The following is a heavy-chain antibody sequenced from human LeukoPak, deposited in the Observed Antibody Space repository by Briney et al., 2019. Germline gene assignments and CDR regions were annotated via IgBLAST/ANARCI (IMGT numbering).Heavy chain of an antibody. J-gene: IGHJ4*02. CDR2: INSDGSST. CDR3: GRIIAAAGTPD. CDR1: GITFSSYW. V-gene: IGHV3-74*01. D-gene: IGHD6-13*01. Sequence: GGSLRLSCAASGITFSSYWMHWVRQAPGKGLVWVSRINSDGSSTSYADSVKGRFTISRDNARNTLYLQMNSLRAEDTAVYYCGRIIAAAGTPDWGQGTLVTVPS.